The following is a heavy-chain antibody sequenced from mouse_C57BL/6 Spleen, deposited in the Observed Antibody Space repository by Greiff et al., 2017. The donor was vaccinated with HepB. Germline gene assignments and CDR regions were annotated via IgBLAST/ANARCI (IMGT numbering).Heavy chain of an antibody. D-gene: IGHD1-1*01. J-gene: IGHJ4*01. V-gene: IGHV10-1*01. CDR3: VRNYYGLGAMDY. CDR1: GFSFNTYA. Sequence: EVQRVESGGGLVQPKGSLKLSCAASGFSFNTYAMNWVRQAPGKGLEWVARIRSKSNNYATYYADSVKDRFTISRDDSESMLYLQMNNLKTEDTAMYYCVRNYYGLGAMDYWGQGTSVTVSS. CDR2: IRSKSNNYAT.